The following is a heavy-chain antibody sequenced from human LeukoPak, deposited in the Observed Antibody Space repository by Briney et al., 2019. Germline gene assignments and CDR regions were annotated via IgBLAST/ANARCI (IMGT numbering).Heavy chain of an antibody. CDR2: INHSGST. CDR3: AREEGDYYYYYYMDV. V-gene: IGHV4-34*01. D-gene: IGHD2-21*02. J-gene: IGHJ6*03. CDR1: GGSFSGYY. Sequence: SETLSLTCAVYGGSFSGYYWSWIRQPPGKGLEWIGEINHSGSTNYNPSLKSRVTISVDTSKNQFSLKLSSVTPADTAVYYCAREEGDYYYYYYMDVWGKGTTVTVSS.